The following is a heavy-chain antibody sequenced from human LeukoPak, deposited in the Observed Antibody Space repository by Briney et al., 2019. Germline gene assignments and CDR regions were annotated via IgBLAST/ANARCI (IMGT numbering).Heavy chain of an antibody. D-gene: IGHD1-20*01. CDR3: ARSMTGAYFDY. V-gene: IGHV3-74*01. J-gene: IGHJ4*02. CDR2: IGRDGSDT. Sequence: GGSLRLSCAASGFTFSSYSMNWVRQAPGKGLVWVARIGRDGSDTNYADSVKGRFIISRDNAKNTLYLQMSSLRAEDTAVYFCARSMTGAYFDYWGQGTLVPVSS. CDR1: GFTFSSYS.